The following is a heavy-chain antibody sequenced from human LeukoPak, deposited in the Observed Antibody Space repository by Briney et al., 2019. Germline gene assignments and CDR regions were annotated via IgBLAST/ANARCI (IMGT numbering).Heavy chain of an antibody. J-gene: IGHJ5*02. CDR1: GGSLNNHH. V-gene: IGHV4-4*07. D-gene: IGHD4/OR15-4a*01. Sequence: SETLSLTCTVSGGSLNNHHLTWIRQPAGKGLEWIGRIFTSGRTIYNPSLKSRVTISLDTSKRLLSLRLNSVTAADTAVYYCARGSNGLDPWGQGTLVTVSS. CDR3: ARGSNGLDP. CDR2: IFTSGRT.